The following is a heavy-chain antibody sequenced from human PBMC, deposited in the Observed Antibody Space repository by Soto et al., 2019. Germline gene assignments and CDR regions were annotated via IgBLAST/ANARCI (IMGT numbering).Heavy chain of an antibody. J-gene: IGHJ4*02. CDR1: GYTLNTYG. CDR2: ISVYNDNT. D-gene: IGHD3-9*01. CDR3: AKEDPGNLLLSIDY. Sequence: VASVKVSCKASGYTLNTYGFTWVRQAPGQGLEWMGWISVYNDNTNYAQKFLGRVTMTTDTFTSTAYMELRSLRSDDTAVYYCAKEDPGNLLLSIDYWGQGALVTVSS. V-gene: IGHV1-18*01.